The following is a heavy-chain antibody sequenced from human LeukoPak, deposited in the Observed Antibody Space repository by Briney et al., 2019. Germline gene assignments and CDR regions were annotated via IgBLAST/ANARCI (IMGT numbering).Heavy chain of an antibody. D-gene: IGHD3-9*01. CDR3: ARTPSELRYFDWVYWFDP. CDR1: GYTFTGYY. CDR2: INPNSGGT. J-gene: IGHJ5*02. V-gene: IGHV1-2*02. Sequence: ASVKVSCKASGYTFTGYYMHWVRQAPGQGLEWMGWINPNSGGTNYAQKFQGRVTMTRDTSISTAYMELSRLRSDDTAVYNCARTPSELRYFDWVYWFDPWGQGTLVTVSS.